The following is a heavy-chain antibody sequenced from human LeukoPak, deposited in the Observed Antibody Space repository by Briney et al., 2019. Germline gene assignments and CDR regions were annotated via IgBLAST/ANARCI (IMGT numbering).Heavy chain of an antibody. Sequence: GASVKVSCKASGYTFTSRGFSWVRQAPGQGLEWMGWINADSGNTNYAQKFQGRVNLTTDTSTNTAYMELRSLRSDDTAVYYCARDEVSGGWYNHWGQGTLVTVSS. J-gene: IGHJ4*02. D-gene: IGHD6-19*01. CDR2: INADSGNT. V-gene: IGHV1-18*04. CDR3: ARDEVSGGWYNH. CDR1: GYTFTSRG.